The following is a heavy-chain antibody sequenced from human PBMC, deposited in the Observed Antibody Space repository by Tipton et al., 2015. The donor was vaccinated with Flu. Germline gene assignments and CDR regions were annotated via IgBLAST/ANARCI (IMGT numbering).Heavy chain of an antibody. V-gene: IGHV3-48*03. CDR2: ISSSGSTI. CDR3: ARQQTSYYDFWSGYFPSGYFDY. Sequence: SLRLSCAASGFTFSSYEMNWVRQAPGKGLEWVSYISSSGSTIYYADSVKGRFTISRDNAKNSLYLQMNSLRAEDTAVYYCARQQTSYYDFWSGYFPSGYFDYWGQGTLVTVSS. J-gene: IGHJ4*02. CDR1: GFTFSSYE. D-gene: IGHD3-3*01.